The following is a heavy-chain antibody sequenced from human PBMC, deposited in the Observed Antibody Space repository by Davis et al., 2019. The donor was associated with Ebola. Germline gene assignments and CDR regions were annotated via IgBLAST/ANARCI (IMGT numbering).Heavy chain of an antibody. CDR1: GGSISSYY. J-gene: IGHJ6*04. V-gene: IGHV4-59*01. CDR3: ARGTVLRFLEWADSGMDV. D-gene: IGHD3-3*01. CDR2: IYYSGST. Sequence: MPSETLSLTCTVSGGSISSYYWSWIRQPPGKGLGWLGYIYYSGSTNYNPSLKSRVTISVDTSKNQFSLKLSSVTAADTAVYYCARGTVLRFLEWADSGMDVWGKGTTVTVSS.